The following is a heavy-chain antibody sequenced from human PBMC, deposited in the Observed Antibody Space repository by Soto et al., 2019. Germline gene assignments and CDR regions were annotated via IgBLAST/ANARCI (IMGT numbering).Heavy chain of an antibody. Sequence: ASVKVSCKASGYTFTSYGISWVRQAPGQGLEWMGWISAYSGNTNYAQKLQGRVTMTTDTSTSTAYMELRSLRSDDTAVYYCARYCSGGSCYSDDAFDIWGQGTMVTVSS. CDR3: ARYCSGGSCYSDDAFDI. J-gene: IGHJ3*02. V-gene: IGHV1-18*01. D-gene: IGHD2-15*01. CDR2: ISAYSGNT. CDR1: GYTFTSYG.